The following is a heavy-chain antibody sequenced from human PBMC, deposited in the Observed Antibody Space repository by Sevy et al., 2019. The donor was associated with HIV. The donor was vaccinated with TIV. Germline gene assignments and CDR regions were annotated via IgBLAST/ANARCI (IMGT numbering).Heavy chain of an antibody. CDR1: GYTLSGLS. CDR2: FDEDGET. J-gene: IGHJ4*02. V-gene: IGHV1-24*01. CDR3: ATDIVVGRDY. D-gene: IGHD2-2*01. Sequence: ASVKVSCKASGYTLSGLSMHWVRQAPGKGLEWMGGFDEDGETLYAQKFKGRVTMTEDTSTDTAYMELSSLRSEDTAVYYCATDIVVGRDYWGQGTLVTVSS.